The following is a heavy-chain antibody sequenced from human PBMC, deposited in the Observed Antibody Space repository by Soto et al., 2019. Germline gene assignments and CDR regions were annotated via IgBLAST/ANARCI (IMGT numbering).Heavy chain of an antibody. CDR2: IYYSGTT. V-gene: IGHV4-39*01. J-gene: IGHJ2*01. CDR3: AAHLKATVTAYWFFDL. CDR1: GDSISSSGYY. Sequence: SETLSLTCTVSGDSISSSGYYWGWIRQPPGKGLEWIGSIYYSGTTYYSPSLESRVAISVDTSRNQFSLKFSSVTAADTALYYCAAHLKATVTAYWFFDLWGRGTLVTVSS. D-gene: IGHD4-17*01.